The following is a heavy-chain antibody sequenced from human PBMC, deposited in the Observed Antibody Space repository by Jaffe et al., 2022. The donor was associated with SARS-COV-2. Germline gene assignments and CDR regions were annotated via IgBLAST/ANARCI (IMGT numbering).Heavy chain of an antibody. CDR1: GFTFSIFA. J-gene: IGHJ3*02. CDR2: ISTNEDKT. V-gene: IGHV3-23*01. CDR3: AKKLGPNLHAFDI. D-gene: IGHD2-8*01. Sequence: EVQLLESGGGLVQPGGSLRLSCAASGFTFSIFAMSWVRQAPGKGLEWVSAISTNEDKTYYADSVKGRFTISRDNSKSTLYLQMNSLRAEDAALYYCAKKLGPNLHAFDILGQGTMVTVSS.